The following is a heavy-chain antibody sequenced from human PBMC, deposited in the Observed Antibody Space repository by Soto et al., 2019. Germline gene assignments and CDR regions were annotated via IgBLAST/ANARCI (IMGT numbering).Heavy chain of an antibody. CDR3: AKDLEVFGIVGAIVDLLVY. CDR1: GFPFSIYG. V-gene: IGHV3-30*18. CDR2: ISYDGSNK. Sequence: PWGSLRLSCAASGFPFSIYGMHLVRQAPGKGLEWVAFISYDGSNKYYADSVKGRFTISRDNSKNTLYLQMNSLRAEETAVYYCAKDLEVFGIVGAIVDLLVYWSQG. J-gene: IGHJ4*02. D-gene: IGHD1-26*01.